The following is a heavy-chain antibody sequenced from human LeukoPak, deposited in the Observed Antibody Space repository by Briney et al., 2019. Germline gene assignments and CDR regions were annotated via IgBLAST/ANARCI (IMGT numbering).Heavy chain of an antibody. J-gene: IGHJ3*02. CDR3: ARQRSITIFGVVRDAFDI. V-gene: IGHV1-2*02. Sequence: ASVKVSCKASGYTFTGYYMHWVRQAPGQGLEWMGWINPNSGGTNYAQKFQGRVTMTRDTSISTAYMELSRLSSDDTAVYYCARQRSITIFGVVRDAFDIWGQGTMVTVSS. CDR1: GYTFTGYY. D-gene: IGHD3-3*01. CDR2: INPNSGGT.